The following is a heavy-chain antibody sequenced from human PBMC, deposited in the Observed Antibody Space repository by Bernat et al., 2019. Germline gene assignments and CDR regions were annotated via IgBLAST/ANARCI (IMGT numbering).Heavy chain of an antibody. D-gene: IGHD2-2*01. Sequence: EVQLVESGGGLVQPGGSLRLSCAVSGFTFSSYCMSWVRQAPGKGLEWVSRIKQDGSGKYCVDAVKGRFTISRDNADNSLYLQMNDLRAEDTAVYFCARDYPGDCSSASCPGVFDYWGQGTLVTVSS. J-gene: IGHJ4*02. CDR3: ARDYPGDCSSASCPGVFDY. CDR1: GFTFSSYC. CDR2: IKQDGSGK. V-gene: IGHV3-7*04.